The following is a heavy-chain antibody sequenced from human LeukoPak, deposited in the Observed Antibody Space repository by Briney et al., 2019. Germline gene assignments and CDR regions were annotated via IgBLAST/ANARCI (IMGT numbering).Heavy chain of an antibody. J-gene: IGHJ4*02. CDR3: ANPMGSTWLFDY. V-gene: IGHV3-23*01. D-gene: IGHD6-13*01. CDR2: VSGGGGSK. Sequence: PGGSLRLSCEASGFTFYNYAIGWVRQAPGKGLEWVSAVSGGGGSKYYADSVKGRFTVSRDHSKNTVYLQVSSLTADDTAVYYCANPMGSTWLFDYGGQGTMATVS. CDR1: GFTFYNYA.